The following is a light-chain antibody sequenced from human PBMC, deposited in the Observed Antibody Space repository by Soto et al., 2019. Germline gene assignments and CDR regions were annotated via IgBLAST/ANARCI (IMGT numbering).Light chain of an antibody. CDR2: AAS. CDR3: HQSYSTPQT. CDR1: QSVSSY. V-gene: IGKV1-39*01. Sequence: DIPMTQSPSSLSASVGDRVTITCRASQSVSSYLNWYQQKPGKAPELLIYAASNLQSGVPSRFSGSGSGTDFTLTISSLQPEDFATYFCHQSYSTPQTFGGGTKVEI. J-gene: IGKJ4*01.